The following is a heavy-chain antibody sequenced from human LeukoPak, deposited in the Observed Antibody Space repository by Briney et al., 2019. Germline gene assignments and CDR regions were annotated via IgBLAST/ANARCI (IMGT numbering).Heavy chain of an antibody. CDR3: ARGGDFWSGYFYYFDY. CDR1: GFTFSSYD. Sequence: GGSLRLSCAASGFTFSSYDMSWVRQAPGKGLEWASVSSGSGTGGYTHYADSVKGRFTISRDNSKNTLYLQMNSLRAEDTAVYYCARGGDFWSGYFYYFDYWGQGTLVTVSS. J-gene: IGHJ4*02. D-gene: IGHD3-3*01. CDR2: SSGSGTGGYT. V-gene: IGHV3-23*01.